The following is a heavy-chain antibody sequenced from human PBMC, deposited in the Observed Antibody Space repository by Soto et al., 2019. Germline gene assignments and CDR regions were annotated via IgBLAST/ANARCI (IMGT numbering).Heavy chain of an antibody. Sequence: PSEILSLTCAVYGGSFSGYYWTWIRQPPGKGLEWIGYIYHSGSTYYNPSLKSRVTISVDRSKNQFSLKLSSVTAADTAVYYCARAMTTVTTIDYWGQGTLVTAPQ. V-gene: IGHV4-30-2*01. D-gene: IGHD4-17*01. CDR2: IYHSGST. J-gene: IGHJ4*02. CDR3: ARAMTTVTTIDY. CDR1: GGSFSGYY.